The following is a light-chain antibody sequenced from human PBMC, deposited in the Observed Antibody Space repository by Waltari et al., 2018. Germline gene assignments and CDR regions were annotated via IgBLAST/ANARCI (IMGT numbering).Light chain of an antibody. CDR3: QQHGTLPAT. CDR2: RAS. Sequence: EIVLTQSPGTASLSPGERVTLSCRASQSVGSSSLAWYQQKPGQAPRLVIYRASRRATGIPDRFRGMGSGTDFSLTISRLEPEDFAVYYCQQHGTLPATFGQGTKVEIK. J-gene: IGKJ1*01. CDR1: QSVGSSS. V-gene: IGKV3-20*01.